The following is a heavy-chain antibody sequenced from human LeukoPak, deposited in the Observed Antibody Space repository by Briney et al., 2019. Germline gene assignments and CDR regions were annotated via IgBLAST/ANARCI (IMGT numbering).Heavy chain of an antibody. CDR1: GGSISSSSYY. D-gene: IGHD6-19*01. V-gene: IGHV4-39*01. J-gene: IGHJ4*02. Sequence: SETLSLTCTVPGGSISSSSYYWGWIRQPPGKGLEWIGSIYYSRSTYYNPSLKSRVTISVDTSKNQFSLKLSSVTAADTAVYYCARLPVAGNFDYWGQGTLVTVSS. CDR2: IYYSRST. CDR3: ARLPVAGNFDY.